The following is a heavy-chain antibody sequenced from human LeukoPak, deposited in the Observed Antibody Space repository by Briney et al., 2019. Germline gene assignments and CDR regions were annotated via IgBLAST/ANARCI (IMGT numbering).Heavy chain of an antibody. J-gene: IGHJ6*03. V-gene: IGHV3-23*01. D-gene: IGHD3-3*01. CDR1: GFTFSSYA. CDR3: AKDYGRITILNYYMDV. Sequence: GGSLRLSCAASGFTFSSYAMSWVRQAPGKGLEWVSAISGSGGSTYYADSVKGRFTISRDNSKNTLYLQMNSLRAEDTAVYYCAKDYGRITILNYYMDVWGKGTTVTVSS. CDR2: ISGSGGST.